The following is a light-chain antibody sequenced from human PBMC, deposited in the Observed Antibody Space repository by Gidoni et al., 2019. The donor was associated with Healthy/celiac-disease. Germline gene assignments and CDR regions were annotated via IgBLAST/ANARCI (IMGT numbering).Light chain of an antibody. CDR1: QSISSI. V-gene: IGKV3-15*01. CDR2: GAS. Sequence: DIVMTQSPAILSVSPGERATLSCRASQSISSILAWYQQKPGQAPRLLIYGASTRATGIPARFSGSGSGKEFTLTISSLQSEDFALYYCQQYNNWPLTFGGGTKVEI. CDR3: QQYNNWPLT. J-gene: IGKJ4*01.